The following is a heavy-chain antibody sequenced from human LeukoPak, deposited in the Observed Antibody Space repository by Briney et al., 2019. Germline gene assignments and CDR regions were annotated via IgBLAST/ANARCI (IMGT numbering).Heavy chain of an antibody. J-gene: IGHJ6*02. CDR1: GGSISSGSYY. CDR3: ARVATYYGFSCGMDV. V-gene: IGHV4-61*02. CDR2: IYMSGST. Sequence: PSETLSLTCTVSGGSISSGSYYWSWIRQPAGKGLEWIGRIYMSGSTNYNPSLKSRVTISVDMSKNQFSLRLTSVTAADTAVHYCARVATYYGFSCGMDVWGQGTTVTVSS. D-gene: IGHD3-3*01.